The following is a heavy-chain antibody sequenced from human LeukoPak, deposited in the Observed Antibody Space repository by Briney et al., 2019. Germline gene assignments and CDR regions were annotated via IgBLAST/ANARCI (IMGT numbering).Heavy chain of an antibody. CDR1: GGTFSSYA. J-gene: IGHJ6*03. Sequence: ASVKVSCKASGGTFSSYAISWVRQAPGQGLEWMGGIIPIFGTANYAQKFQGRVTITTDESTSTAYMELSSLRSEDTAVYYCARDRCSSTRCPRDYYYYYMDVWGKGTAVTVSS. D-gene: IGHD2-2*01. V-gene: IGHV1-69*05. CDR2: IIPIFGTA. CDR3: ARDRCSSTRCPRDYYYYYMDV.